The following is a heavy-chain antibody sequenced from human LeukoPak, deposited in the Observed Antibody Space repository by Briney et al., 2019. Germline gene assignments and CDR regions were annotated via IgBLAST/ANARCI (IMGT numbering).Heavy chain of an antibody. D-gene: IGHD2/OR15-2a*01. CDR3: ARDTTITTALDY. J-gene: IGHJ4*02. CDR1: GFTFSSYS. Sequence: AGGSLRLSCAASGFTFSSYSMNWVRQAPGKGLEWVSSISSSSSYIYYADSVKGRFTISRDNAKNSLYLQMNSLRAEDTAVYYCARDTTITTALDYWGQGTLVTVSS. V-gene: IGHV3-21*01. CDR2: ISSSSSYI.